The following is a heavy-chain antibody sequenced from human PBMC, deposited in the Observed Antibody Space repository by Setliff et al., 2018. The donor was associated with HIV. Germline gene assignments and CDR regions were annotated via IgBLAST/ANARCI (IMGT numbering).Heavy chain of an antibody. CDR3: ARKLRPGYGMDV. D-gene: IGHD3-10*01. CDR1: GFTFSTYW. CDR2: IDQDGSEK. V-gene: IGHV3-7*01. Sequence: PGESLKISCAASGFTFSTYWMIWVRQAPGKGLEWVANIDQDGSEKNYVDSVKGRFTISRDNAENSLYLQLNSLRAEDTAVYYCARKLRPGYGMDVWGQGTPVTVSS. J-gene: IGHJ6*02.